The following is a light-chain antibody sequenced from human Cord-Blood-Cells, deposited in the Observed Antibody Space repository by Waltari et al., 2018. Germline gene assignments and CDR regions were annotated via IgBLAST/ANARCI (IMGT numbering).Light chain of an antibody. V-gene: IGLV2-14*03. CDR1: SSDVGGYNY. Sequence: QSALTQPASVSGSPGQSITIPCTGTSSDVGGYNYVSWYQQHPGKTTNLMIYDVSNRPSGVSNRFSGSKSGNTASLTISGLQAEDEADYYCSSYTSSSTWVFGGGTKLTVL. J-gene: IGLJ3*02. CDR3: SSYTSSSTWV. CDR2: DVS.